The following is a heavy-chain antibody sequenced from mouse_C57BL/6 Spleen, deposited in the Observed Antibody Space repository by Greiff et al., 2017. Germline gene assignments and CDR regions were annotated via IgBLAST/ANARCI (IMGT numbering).Heavy chain of an antibody. Sequence: QVQLQQSGPELVEPGASVKISCKASGYAFSSSWMNWVKQRPGKGLEWIGRIYPGDGDTNYNGKFKGKATLTADKSSSTAYMQLSSLTSEDSAVYFCARGGGYDLAWFAYWGQGTLVTVSA. CDR3: ARGGGYDLAWFAY. V-gene: IGHV1-82*01. J-gene: IGHJ3*01. D-gene: IGHD2-2*01. CDR2: IYPGDGDT. CDR1: GYAFSSSW.